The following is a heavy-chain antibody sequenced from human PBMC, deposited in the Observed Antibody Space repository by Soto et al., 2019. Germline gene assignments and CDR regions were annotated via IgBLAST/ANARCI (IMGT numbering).Heavy chain of an antibody. Sequence: QVQLVESGGGVVQPGRSLRLSCAASGFTFSSYGMHWVRQAPGKGLEWVAVISYDGSNKYYADSVKGRFTISRDNSKNTLYLQMNSLRAEDTAVYYCAKDRTRQQLINWYFDLWGRGTLVTVSS. CDR1: GFTFSSYG. V-gene: IGHV3-30*18. CDR2: ISYDGSNK. CDR3: AKDRTRQQLINWYFDL. D-gene: IGHD6-13*01. J-gene: IGHJ2*01.